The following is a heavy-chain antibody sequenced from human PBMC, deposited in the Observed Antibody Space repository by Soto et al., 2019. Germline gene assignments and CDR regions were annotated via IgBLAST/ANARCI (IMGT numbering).Heavy chain of an antibody. CDR1: GYTFTTYY. D-gene: IGHD6-6*01. CDR2: INPSGGST. J-gene: IGHJ4*02. Sequence: GASVKVSCKAPGYTFTTYYMYWVRQAPGQGLEWMGIINPSGGSTSFAQKFQGRVTMTRDTSTSTVYMELISLTSEDTAVYYCARDVGMASRPYLDYWGQGTLVTVSS. CDR3: ARDVGMASRPYLDY. V-gene: IGHV1-46*01.